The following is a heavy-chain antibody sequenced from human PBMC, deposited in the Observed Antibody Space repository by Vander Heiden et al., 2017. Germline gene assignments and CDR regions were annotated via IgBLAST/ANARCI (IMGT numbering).Heavy chain of an antibody. J-gene: IGHJ5*02. CDR3: AREAPGSTSPSEFDP. CDR2: MNPDSGHT. D-gene: IGHD2-2*01. Sequence: QVQLVQSGAEVKKPGASVKVSCKASGYTFTSYDINWVRQATGQGLEWMGWMNPDSGHTGYAQKFQGRVTMTRNISISTAYMELSSLRSEDTAVYYCAREAPGSTSPSEFDPWGQGTLVTVSS. CDR1: GYTFTSYD. V-gene: IGHV1-8*01.